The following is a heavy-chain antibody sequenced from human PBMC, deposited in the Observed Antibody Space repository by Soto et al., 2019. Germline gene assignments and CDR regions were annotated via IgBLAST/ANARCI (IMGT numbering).Heavy chain of an antibody. Sequence: SETLSLTCSVSGGSISSRSYSWGWIRQPPGKGLEWIVTIYYSGSSNYDPSLKSRVTISVDTSKNQFSLKLSSVTAADTAVYYCARGTGSYDYWGQGTLVTVSS. CDR1: GGSISSRSYS. V-gene: IGHV4-39*07. J-gene: IGHJ4*02. CDR2: IYYSGSS. D-gene: IGHD3-10*01. CDR3: ARGTGSYDY.